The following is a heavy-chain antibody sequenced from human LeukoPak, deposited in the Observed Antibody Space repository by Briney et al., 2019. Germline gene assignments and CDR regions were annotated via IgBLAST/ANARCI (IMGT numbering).Heavy chain of an antibody. Sequence: SETLSLTCTVSGGSISSGGYYWSWIRQPPGKGLEWIGEINHSGSTNYNTALKSRVTISVDTSKNQFSLKLNSVTAADTAVYFCARSPSWYCTSTSCYPDFWGQGTLVTVSS. CDR1: GGSISSGGYY. V-gene: IGHV4-39*07. J-gene: IGHJ4*02. D-gene: IGHD2-2*01. CDR2: INHSGST. CDR3: ARSPSWYCTSTSCYPDF.